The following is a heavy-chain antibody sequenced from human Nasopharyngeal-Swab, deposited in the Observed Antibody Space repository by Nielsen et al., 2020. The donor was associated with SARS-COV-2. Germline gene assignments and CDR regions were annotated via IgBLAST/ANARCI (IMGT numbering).Heavy chain of an antibody. CDR3: ARDRFGGAYYYDSSGYYRDNWFDL. CDR2: ISSSSSYI. J-gene: IGHJ5*02. D-gene: IGHD3-22*01. V-gene: IGHV3-21*04. CDR1: GFTFSGYS. Sequence: GESLKISCAASGFTFSGYSMNWVRQAPGRGLEWVSSISSSSSYIYYADSVKGRFTISRDNAKNSLYLQMNSLRAEDTAVYYCARDRFGGAYYYDSSGYYRDNWFDLWGQGTLVTVSS.